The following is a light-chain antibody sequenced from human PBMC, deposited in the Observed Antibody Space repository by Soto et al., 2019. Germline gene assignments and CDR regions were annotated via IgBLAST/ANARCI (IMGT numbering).Light chain of an antibody. CDR1: QSISSY. CDR2: AAS. J-gene: IGKJ2*01. Sequence: DIQMTQSPSSLSASVGDRVTITCRASQSISSYLNWYQQKPGKAPKLLIYAASSVQSCVPSRFSGSGSGTDFTITISSLPPEDFATYYCQQSYSTPYTFGEGTKLEIK. CDR3: QQSYSTPYT. V-gene: IGKV1-39*01.